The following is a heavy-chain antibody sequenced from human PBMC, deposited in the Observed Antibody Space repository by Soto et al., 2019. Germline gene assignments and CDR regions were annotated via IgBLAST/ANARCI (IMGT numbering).Heavy chain of an antibody. J-gene: IGHJ4*02. Sequence: QVQLQESGPGLVKPSGALSLTCTVSGASITSTSTDDWWSWVRQPPGKGLEWIGEIYHSGSTNYNPSLKSRVTMLVDKSKHQFYLTLNSVTAADTAVYYWAKMVGATLVDNWAQGPLVTVSS. CDR1: GASITSTSTDDW. D-gene: IGHD1-26*01. V-gene: IGHV4-4*02. CDR2: IYHSGST. CDR3: AKMVGATLVDN.